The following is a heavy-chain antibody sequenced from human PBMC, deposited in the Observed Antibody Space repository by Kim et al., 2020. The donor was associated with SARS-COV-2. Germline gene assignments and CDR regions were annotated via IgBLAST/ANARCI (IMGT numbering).Heavy chain of an antibody. J-gene: IGHJ4*02. V-gene: IGHV3-30*18. D-gene: IGHD2-8*01. Sequence: GGSLRLSCAASGFTFSSYGMHWVRQAPGKGLEWVAVISYDGSNKYYADSVKGRFTISRDNSKNTLYLQMNSLRAEDTAVYYCAKAGGAAAEICTRDWGQGTLVTVSS. CDR1: GFTFSSYG. CDR3: AKAGGAAAEICTRD. CDR2: ISYDGSNK.